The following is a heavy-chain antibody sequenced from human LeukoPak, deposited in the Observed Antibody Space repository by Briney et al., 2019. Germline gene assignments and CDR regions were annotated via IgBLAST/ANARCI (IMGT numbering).Heavy chain of an antibody. CDR3: ARDPPEENYYDGSGYSFYFDY. CDR1: GFTFSDYY. CDR2: ISSSGSTI. D-gene: IGHD3-22*01. V-gene: IGHV3-11*04. Sequence: GGSLRLSCAASGFTFSDYYMSWLRQAPGKGLEWVSYISSSGSTIYYADYVKGRFTIYRDKAKNSMYLQMNSLRAEDTAVYYCARDPPEENYYDGSGYSFYFDYWGQGTLVTVSS. J-gene: IGHJ4*02.